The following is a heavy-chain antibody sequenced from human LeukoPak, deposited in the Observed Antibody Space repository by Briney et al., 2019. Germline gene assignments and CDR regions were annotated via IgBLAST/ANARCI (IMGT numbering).Heavy chain of an antibody. CDR3: NAVHDY. CDR1: GFTFSNAW. J-gene: IGHJ4*02. CDR2: IKTKTDGGTI. V-gene: IGHV3-15*01. Sequence: SGGSLRLSCVASGFTFSNAWMSWVRQAPGKGLEWVGRIKTKTDGGTIDYAAPVKGRFTISRDDSKNTLYLQMSSLKSEDTAVYYCNAVHDYWGQRTPVTVSS.